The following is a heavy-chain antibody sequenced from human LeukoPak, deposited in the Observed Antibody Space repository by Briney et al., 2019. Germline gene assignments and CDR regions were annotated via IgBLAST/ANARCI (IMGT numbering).Heavy chain of an antibody. J-gene: IGHJ5*02. D-gene: IGHD3-22*01. CDR3: ARDQYYDSKGWFDP. Sequence: ASVKVSCKASGYTFTNYTVTWVRQAPGQGLEWMGWISAYNGYTNYAQNLLGRVTMTTDTSTNTVYMELRGLRSDDTAVYYCARDQYYDSKGWFDPWGQGTLVTVSS. CDR1: GYTFTNYT. CDR2: ISAYNGYT. V-gene: IGHV1-18*01.